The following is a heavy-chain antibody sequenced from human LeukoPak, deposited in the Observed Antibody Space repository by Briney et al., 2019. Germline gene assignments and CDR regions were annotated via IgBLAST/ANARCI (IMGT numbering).Heavy chain of an antibody. Sequence: GGSLRLSCAASGFTVSSNYMSWVRQAPGKGLEWVSVIYSGGSTYYADSVKGRFTISRDNSKNTLYLQMNSLRAEDTAVYYCARATDGYKMGGGYYFDYWGQGTLVTVSS. D-gene: IGHD5-24*01. CDR3: ARATDGYKMGGGYYFDY. CDR1: GFTVSSNY. J-gene: IGHJ4*02. CDR2: IYSGGST. V-gene: IGHV3-66*01.